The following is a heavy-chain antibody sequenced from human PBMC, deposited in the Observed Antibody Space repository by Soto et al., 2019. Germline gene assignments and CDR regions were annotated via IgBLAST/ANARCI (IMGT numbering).Heavy chain of an antibody. D-gene: IGHD3-16*02. V-gene: IGHV3-7*01. CDR3: ARVSPYDYIWGSYRLGKTFDY. J-gene: IGHJ4*02. CDR2: IKQDGSEK. Sequence: GGSLRLSCAASGFTFSSYWMSWVRQAPGKGLEWVANIKQDGSEKYYVDSVKGRFTISRDNAKNSLYLQMNSLRAEDTAVYYCARVSPYDYIWGSYRLGKTFDYWGQGTLVTVSS. CDR1: GFTFSSYW.